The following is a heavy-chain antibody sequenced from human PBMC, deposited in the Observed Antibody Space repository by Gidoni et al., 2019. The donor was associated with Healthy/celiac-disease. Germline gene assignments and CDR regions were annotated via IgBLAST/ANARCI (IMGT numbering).Heavy chain of an antibody. J-gene: IGHJ3*02. CDR1: GFTFSSYA. D-gene: IGHD3-10*01. Sequence: QVQLVESGGGVVQPGRSLRLSCAASGFTFSSYAMHWVRQAPGKGLEWVAVISYDGSNKYYADSVKGRFTISRDNSKNTRYLQMNSLRAEDTAVYYCARADKYGSGIGDAFDIWGQGTMVTVSS. CDR3: ARADKYGSGIGDAFDI. V-gene: IGHV3-30-3*01. CDR2: ISYDGSNK.